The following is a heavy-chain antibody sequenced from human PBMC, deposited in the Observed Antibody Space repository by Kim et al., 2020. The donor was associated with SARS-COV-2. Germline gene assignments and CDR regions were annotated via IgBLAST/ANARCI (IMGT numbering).Heavy chain of an antibody. J-gene: IGHJ6*02. V-gene: IGHV1-69*13. CDR1: GGTFSSYA. D-gene: IGHD2-2*01. Sequence: SVKVSCKASGGTFSSYAISWVRQAPGQGLEWMGGIIPIFGTANYAQKFQGRVTITADESTSTAYMELSSLRSEDTAVYYCARLPLEDCSSTSCYYYYGMDVWGQGTTVTVSS. CDR2: IIPIFGTA. CDR3: ARLPLEDCSSTSCYYYYGMDV.